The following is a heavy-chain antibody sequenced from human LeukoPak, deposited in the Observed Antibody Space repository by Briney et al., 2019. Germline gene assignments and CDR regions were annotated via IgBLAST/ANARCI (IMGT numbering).Heavy chain of an antibody. J-gene: IGHJ5*01. Sequence: QAGGSLRLSCATSGFTVSCYGMNWVRQAPGRDLEWVSYIDSSGGNIYNADSVKGRFNISRDNARNSLYLQMSSLRAEDTAVYYCARGKNNSAIAFLDSRGPGTLVTISS. D-gene: IGHD2-2*01. CDR1: GFTVSCYG. V-gene: IGHV3-48*03. CDR3: ARGKNNSAIAFLDS. CDR2: IDSSGGNI.